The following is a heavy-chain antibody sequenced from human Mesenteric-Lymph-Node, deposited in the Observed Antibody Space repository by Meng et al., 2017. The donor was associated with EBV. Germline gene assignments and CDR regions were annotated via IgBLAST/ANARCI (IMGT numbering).Heavy chain of an antibody. D-gene: IGHD5-12*01. V-gene: IGHV1-18*01. Sequence: EVKVPGPTGKVSRNASRYTFPCHGFSWVLQASGQGLDWMGWISGHNGNTNYAQKFQGRVTLTKDTSTSTAYMELRSLRSDDTAVYYCVRDGDGIVPSINFDYWGQGTLVTSPQ. CDR1: RYTFPCHG. J-gene: IGHJ4*02. CDR3: VRDGDGIVPSINFDY. CDR2: ISGHNGNT.